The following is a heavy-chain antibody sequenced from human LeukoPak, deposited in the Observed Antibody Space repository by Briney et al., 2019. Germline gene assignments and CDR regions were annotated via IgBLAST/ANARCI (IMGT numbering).Heavy chain of an antibody. V-gene: IGHV4-4*07. CDR2: MYTSGST. CDR1: GDSVTSYY. J-gene: IGHJ3*02. CDR3: ARDNDQLPTEDAFDI. Sequence: PSETLSLTCSVSGDSVTSYYWSWIRQPAGKGLEWIGRMYTSGSTNYNPSLKSRVTMSIDTPKNQFSLKLSSVTAADTAVYYCARDNDQLPTEDAFDIWGQGTMVTVSS. D-gene: IGHD2-2*01.